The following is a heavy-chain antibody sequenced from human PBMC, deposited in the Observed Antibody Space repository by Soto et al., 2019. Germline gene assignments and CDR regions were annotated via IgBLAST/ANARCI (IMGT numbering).Heavy chain of an antibody. CDR1: GGSISSGGYS. CDR3: ARHPGYYDILTGYTTYYFDY. Sequence: PSETLSLTCAVSGGSISSGGYSWSWIRQSPGKGLEWIGHMHHSGSTYYNPSLKSRVTISVDRSENQFSLKLSSVTAADTAVYYCARHPGYYDILTGYTTYYFDYWGQGILVTVS. CDR2: MHHSGST. D-gene: IGHD3-9*01. J-gene: IGHJ4*02. V-gene: IGHV4-30-2*06.